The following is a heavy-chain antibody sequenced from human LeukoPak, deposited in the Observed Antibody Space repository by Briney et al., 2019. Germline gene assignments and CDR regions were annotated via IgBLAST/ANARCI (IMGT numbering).Heavy chain of an antibody. CDR2: IYYSGST. D-gene: IGHD4-17*01. J-gene: IGHJ4*02. V-gene: IGHV4-39*07. CDR1: GGSISSSSYY. Sequence: SETLSLTCTVSGGSISSSSYYWGWIRQPPGKGLEWIGSIYYSGSTYYNPSLKSRVTISVDTSKNQFSLKLSSVTAADTAVYYCARVGDYEIDYWAREPWSPSPQ. CDR3: ARVGDYEIDY.